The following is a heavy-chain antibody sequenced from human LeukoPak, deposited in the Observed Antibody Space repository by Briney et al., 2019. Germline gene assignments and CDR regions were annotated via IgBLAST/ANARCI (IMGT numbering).Heavy chain of an antibody. V-gene: IGHV4-30-4*08. J-gene: IGHJ4*02. CDR2: IYYSGST. D-gene: IGHD3-3*01. CDR3: ARGGKNYDFWSGYYPRYFDY. CDR1: GDSISSFY. Sequence: SETLSLTCTVSGDSISSFYWTWIRQPPGKGLEWIGYIYYSGSTYYNPSLKSRVTISVDTSKNQFSLKLSSVTAADTAVYYCARGGKNYDFWSGYYPRYFDYWGQGTLVTVSS.